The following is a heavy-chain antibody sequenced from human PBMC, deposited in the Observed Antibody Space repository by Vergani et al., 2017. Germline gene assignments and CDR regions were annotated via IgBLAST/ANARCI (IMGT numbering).Heavy chain of an antibody. CDR1: GFTFSSYA. CDR3: AKDKGRYFDWLLSPFDY. Sequence: EVQLLESGGGLVQPGGSLRLSCAASGFTFSSYAMSWVRQAPGKGLEWVSAISGSGGSTYYADSVKGRFTISRDNSKNTLYPQMNSLRAEDTAVYYCAKDKGRYFDWLLSPFDYWGQGTLVTVSS. CDR2: ISGSGGST. D-gene: IGHD3-9*01. V-gene: IGHV3-23*01. J-gene: IGHJ4*02.